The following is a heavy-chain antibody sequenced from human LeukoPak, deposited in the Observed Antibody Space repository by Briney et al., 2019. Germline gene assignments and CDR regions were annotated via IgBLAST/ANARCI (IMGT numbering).Heavy chain of an antibody. CDR3: ARARSGYYPFDY. CDR1: GASISSGAYY. Sequence: SQTLSLTCTVSGASISSGAYYWTWIRQHPGKGLEWIGYIYYSGSTHYNPSLKSRVTISVDTSKNQFSLKLSSVTAADTAVYYCARARSGYYPFDYWGQGTLVTVSS. CDR2: IYYSGST. J-gene: IGHJ4*02. D-gene: IGHD3-3*01. V-gene: IGHV4-31*03.